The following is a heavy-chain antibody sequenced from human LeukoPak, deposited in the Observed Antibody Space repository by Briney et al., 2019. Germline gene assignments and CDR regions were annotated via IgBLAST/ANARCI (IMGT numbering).Heavy chain of an antibody. CDR3: AKGSLGGSYYFDY. D-gene: IGHD1-26*01. CDR2: ISWNGGSI. CDR1: GFTFDDYA. Sequence: GGSLRLSCAASGFTFDDYAMHWVRQAPGKGLEWVSGISWNGGSIGYADSVKGRFTISRDNAKNSLYLQMNSLRAEDTALYYCAKGSLGGSYYFDYWGQGTLVTVSS. J-gene: IGHJ4*02. V-gene: IGHV3-9*01.